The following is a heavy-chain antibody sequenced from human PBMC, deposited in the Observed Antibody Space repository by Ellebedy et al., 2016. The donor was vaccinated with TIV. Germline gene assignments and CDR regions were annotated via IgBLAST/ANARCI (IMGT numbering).Heavy chain of an antibody. V-gene: IGHV4-38-2*02. Sequence: SETLSLTXTVSGYSISSGYYWGWIRQPPGKGLEWIGEINHSGSTNYNPSLKSRVTISVDTSKNQFSLKLSSVTAADTAVYYCARGRGYSYGLTYYYYYMDVWGKGTTVTVSS. CDR3: ARGRGYSYGLTYYYYYMDV. CDR2: INHSGST. J-gene: IGHJ6*03. D-gene: IGHD5-18*01. CDR1: GYSISSGYY.